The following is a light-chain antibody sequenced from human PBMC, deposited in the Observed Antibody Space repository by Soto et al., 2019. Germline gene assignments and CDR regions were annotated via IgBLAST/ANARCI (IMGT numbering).Light chain of an antibody. J-gene: IGLJ3*02. Sequence: QPVLTQPASVSGSPGQSITISCTGSNSNVGNFDLVSWYQQIPGKAPQLILFEVSRRPSRVSDRFSGSKSGNTASLTISGLQTEDEGDFYCCSYAGGGAWVFGGGTKVTVL. CDR3: CSYAGGGAWV. CDR1: NSNVGNFDL. V-gene: IGLV2-23*02. CDR2: EVS.